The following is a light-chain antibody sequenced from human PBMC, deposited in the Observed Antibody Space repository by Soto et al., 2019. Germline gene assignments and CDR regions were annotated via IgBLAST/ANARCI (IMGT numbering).Light chain of an antibody. Sequence: QSVLTQPPSASGSPGQSVTISCTGMSSDVGGYNYVSWYQQHPGKAPKPMIYEVSKRPSGVPDRFSGSKSGNTASLTVSGLQAEDEADYYCSSYAGANSVVFGGGTKVTVL. CDR1: SSDVGGYNY. J-gene: IGLJ2*01. V-gene: IGLV2-8*01. CDR2: EVS. CDR3: SSYAGANSVV.